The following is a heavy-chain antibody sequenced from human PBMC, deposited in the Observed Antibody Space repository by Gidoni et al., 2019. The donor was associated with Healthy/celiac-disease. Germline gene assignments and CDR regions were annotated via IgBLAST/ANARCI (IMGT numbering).Heavy chain of an antibody. D-gene: IGHD5-12*01. Sequence: QVQLQQWGAGLLKPSETLSLTCAVYGGSFRGYYWSWIRQPPGKGLEWIGEINHSGSTNYNPSLKSRVTISVDTFKNQFSLKLSSVTAADTAVYYCARDRGYSGYSRRSWFDPWGQGTLVTVSS. CDR2: INHSGST. V-gene: IGHV4-34*01. CDR3: ARDRGYSGYSRRSWFDP. J-gene: IGHJ5*02. CDR1: GGSFRGYY.